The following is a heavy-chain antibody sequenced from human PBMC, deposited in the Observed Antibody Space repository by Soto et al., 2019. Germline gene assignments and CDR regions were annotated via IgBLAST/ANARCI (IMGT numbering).Heavy chain of an antibody. D-gene: IGHD2-15*01. J-gene: IGHJ2*01. Sequence: EVQLVESGGGLVQPGRSLRLSCAASGFTFDDYAMHWVRQAPGKGLEWVSGISWNSGSIGYADSVKGRFTISRDNAKNSLYLQMISLGAEDTALYYCAKGRSGGSTHYWYFDLLGRGDLVNVSS. CDR3: AKGRSGGSTHYWYFDL. CDR2: ISWNSGSI. CDR1: GFTFDDYA. V-gene: IGHV3-9*01.